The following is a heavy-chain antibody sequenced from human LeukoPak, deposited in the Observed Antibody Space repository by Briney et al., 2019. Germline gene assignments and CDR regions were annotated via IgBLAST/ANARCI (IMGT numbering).Heavy chain of an antibody. CDR1: GFTFSSYA. V-gene: IGHV3-30-3*01. J-gene: IGHJ4*02. CDR3: ARGQGDSSAGLDY. Sequence: AGGSLRLSCAASGFTFSSYAMHWVRQAPAKGLEWVTIISYDGSNKYYADSVKGRFTISRDNSKNTLYLQMNSLRAEDTAVYYCARGQGDSSAGLDYWGQGTLVTVSS. CDR2: ISYDGSNK. D-gene: IGHD3-22*01.